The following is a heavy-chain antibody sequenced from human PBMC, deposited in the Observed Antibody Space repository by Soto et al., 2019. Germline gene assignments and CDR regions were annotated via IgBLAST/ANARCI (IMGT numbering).Heavy chain of an antibody. Sequence: QVQLVQSGAEVKKPGSSVKVSCKASGGTFSSYVFSWVRQAPGQGLEWMGGIIPIFDTPNYAQKFQGRVTITADKSTSTAYMELSSLRSEDTAVYYCARGAKTYYFDSSDDPHAFDIWGQGTVVTVSS. CDR1: GGTFSSYV. J-gene: IGHJ3*02. CDR2: IIPIFDTP. D-gene: IGHD3-22*01. V-gene: IGHV1-69*06. CDR3: ARGAKTYYFDSSDDPHAFDI.